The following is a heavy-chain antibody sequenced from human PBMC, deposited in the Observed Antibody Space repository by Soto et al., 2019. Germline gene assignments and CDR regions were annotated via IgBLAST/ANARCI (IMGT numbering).Heavy chain of an antibody. V-gene: IGHV4-31*02. CDR2: IYYNGNT. CDR3: ARDRGGAALKGSGMDV. Sequence: QVQMRQSGPGLVKPSQTLSLKCSVSGGSIGSRDYYWSWIRQHPEKGLEWIGSIYYNGNTDYNPSLRGRLTISLDASMIEFSLKLPSVTAADTAVYYCARDRGGAALKGSGMDVWGQGTTVTVS. J-gene: IGHJ6*02. D-gene: IGHD2-8*01. CDR1: GGSIGSRDYY.